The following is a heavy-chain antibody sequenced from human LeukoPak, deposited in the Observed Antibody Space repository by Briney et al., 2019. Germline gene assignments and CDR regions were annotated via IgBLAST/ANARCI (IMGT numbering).Heavy chain of an antibody. V-gene: IGHV3-74*01. CDR1: GFSFSSYW. J-gene: IGHJ4*02. CDR2: INSDGSTT. CDR3: VRGYCSSTSCPTLYYY. D-gene: IGHD2-2*01. Sequence: GGSLRLSCAAFGFSFSSYWMHWVRQAPGKGLVWVSRINSDGSTTSFADSVKGRFTISRDNAKNTVYLQMNSLRAEDTAVYYCVRGYCSSTSCPTLYYYWGQGTLVTVSS.